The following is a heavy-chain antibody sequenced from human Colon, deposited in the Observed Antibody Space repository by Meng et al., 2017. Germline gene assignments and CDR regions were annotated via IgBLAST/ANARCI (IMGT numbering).Heavy chain of an antibody. V-gene: IGHV3-7*01. CDR1: GFTFSSYW. CDR3: ARVLSYSYGYGSYGMDV. Sequence: GESLKISCAASGFTFSSYWMSWVRQAPGKGLEWVANIKQDGSEKYYVDSVKGRFTISRDNAKNSLYLQMNSLRAEDTAVYYCARVLSYSYGYGSYGMDVWGQGTTVTFAS. J-gene: IGHJ6*01. D-gene: IGHD5-18*01. CDR2: IKQDGSEK.